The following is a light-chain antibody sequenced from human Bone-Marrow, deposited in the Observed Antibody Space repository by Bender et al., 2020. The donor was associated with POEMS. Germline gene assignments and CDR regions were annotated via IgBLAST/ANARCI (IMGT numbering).Light chain of an antibody. Sequence: QSELTQPPSVSGAPGQRVTISCTGSSSNIGAGYDVHWYQQLPGAAPKLLIYGSNKRPSGVPDRFSGSKSGNTASLTVSGLQADDEADYHCSSYGGSNNLLFGGGTTLTVL. J-gene: IGLJ3*02. CDR2: GSN. CDR1: SSNIGAGYD. V-gene: IGLV1-40*01. CDR3: SSYGGSNNLL.